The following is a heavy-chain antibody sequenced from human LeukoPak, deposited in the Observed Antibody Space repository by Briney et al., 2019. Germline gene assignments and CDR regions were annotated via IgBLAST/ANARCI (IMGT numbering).Heavy chain of an antibody. CDR3: ARGTYYYGSGSPETGY. CDR1: GFTFSGYW. D-gene: IGHD3-10*01. J-gene: IGHJ4*02. Sequence: PGGSLRLSCVASGFTFSGYWMSWVRQAPGKGLEWMANIKQDGSEKYYVDFVKGRFTISRDNAKNSLYLQMNSLRAEDTAVYYCARGTYYYGSGSPETGYWGQGTLVTVSS. V-gene: IGHV3-7*03. CDR2: IKQDGSEK.